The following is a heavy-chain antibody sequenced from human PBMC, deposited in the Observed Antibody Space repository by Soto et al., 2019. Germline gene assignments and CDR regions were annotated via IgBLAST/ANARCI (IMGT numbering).Heavy chain of an antibody. CDR2: IKSKTDGGTT. Sequence: GESLKISCAASGFTFSNAWMNWVRQAPGKGLEWVGRIKSKTDGGTTDYAAPVKGRFTISRDDSKNTLYLQMNSLKTEDTAVYYCTTDALLWFGEQVMDVWGQGTTVTVSS. CDR1: GFTFSNAW. CDR3: TTDALLWFGEQVMDV. V-gene: IGHV3-15*07. J-gene: IGHJ6*02. D-gene: IGHD3-10*01.